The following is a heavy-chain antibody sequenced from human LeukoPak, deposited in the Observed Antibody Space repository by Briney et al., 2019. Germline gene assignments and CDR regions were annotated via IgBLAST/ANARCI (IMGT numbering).Heavy chain of an antibody. D-gene: IGHD3-3*01. CDR1: GFTFSSYA. CDR2: ISYDGSNK. V-gene: IGHV3-30-3*01. CDR3: ARDLSYYDFWSGYPGIDY. Sequence: GGYLRLSCAASGFTFSSYAMHWVRQAPGKGLEWVAVISYDGSNKYYADSVKGRLTISRDNSKNTLYLQMNSLRAEDTAVYYCARDLSYYDFWSGYPGIDYWGQGTLVTVSS. J-gene: IGHJ4*02.